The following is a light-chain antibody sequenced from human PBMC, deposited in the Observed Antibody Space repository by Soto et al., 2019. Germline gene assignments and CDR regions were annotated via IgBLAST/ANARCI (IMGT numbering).Light chain of an antibody. CDR2: GAS. CDR3: QQYNNWPPVT. J-gene: IGKJ1*01. V-gene: IGKV3-15*01. Sequence: EIVLTQSPATLSLSPGERATLSCRASQSVSSNLAWYQQTPGQAPRLLIYGASTRATGIPARFSGSGSGTEFTLTISSLQSEDFAVYYCQQYNNWPPVTFGQGTKVDIK. CDR1: QSVSSN.